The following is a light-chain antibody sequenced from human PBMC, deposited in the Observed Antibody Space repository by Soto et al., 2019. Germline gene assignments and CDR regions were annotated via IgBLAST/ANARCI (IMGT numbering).Light chain of an antibody. CDR2: GAS. Sequence: EIVMTQSPATLSVSPGERATLSSRASQSVSSNLAWYQQKPGQAPGLLIYGASTRATGIPARFSGSGSGTEFTLTISSLQSEDFAIYYCQQYNNWPLALTFGGGTKVEIK. J-gene: IGKJ4*01. V-gene: IGKV3-15*01. CDR1: QSVSSN. CDR3: QQYNNWPLALT.